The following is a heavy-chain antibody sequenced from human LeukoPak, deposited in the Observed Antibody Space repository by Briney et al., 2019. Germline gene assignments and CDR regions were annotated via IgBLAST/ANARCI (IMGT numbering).Heavy chain of an antibody. J-gene: IGHJ4*02. V-gene: IGHV4-39*01. CDR3: AREEGITMVRDRFDY. Sequence: SETLSLTCIVSGGSISSGTYYWGWIRQPPGKGLEWIGSIYHSGSTYYNPSLKSRVTISVDKSKNQFSLKLSSVTAADTAVYYCAREEGITMVRDRFDYWGQGTLVTVSS. D-gene: IGHD3-10*01. CDR2: IYHSGST. CDR1: GGSISSGTYY.